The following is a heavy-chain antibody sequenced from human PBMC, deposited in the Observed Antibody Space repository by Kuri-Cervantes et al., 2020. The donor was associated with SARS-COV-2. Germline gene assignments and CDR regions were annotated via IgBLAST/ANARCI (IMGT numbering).Heavy chain of an antibody. D-gene: IGHD3-3*01. J-gene: IGHJ5*02. CDR2: ISSSGSTI. V-gene: IGHV3-48*03. CDR1: GFTFSSYE. CDR3: AKDSGSGFWSGYWSWGKLSGKHWFDP. Sequence: GESLKISCAASGFTFSSYEMNWVRQAPGKGLEWVSYISSSGSTIYYADSVKGRFTVSRDNSKNTLYLQMNSLRAGDTAVYYCAKDSGSGFWSGYWSWGKLSGKHWFDPWGQGTLVTVSS.